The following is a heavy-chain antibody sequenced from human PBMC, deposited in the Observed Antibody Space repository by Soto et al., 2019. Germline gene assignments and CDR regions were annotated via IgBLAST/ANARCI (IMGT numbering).Heavy chain of an antibody. CDR2: IYYSGST. J-gene: IGHJ4*02. V-gene: IGHV4-31*03. D-gene: IGHD4-17*01. Sequence: QVQLQESGPGLVKPSQTLSLTCTVSGGSISSGGYYWSWIRQHPGKGLEWIGYIYYSGSTYYNPSLKSRXXIXVXXSKNQFSLKLSSVTAADTAVYYCARLHGDWYYFDYWGQGTLVTVSS. CDR1: GGSISSGGYY. CDR3: ARLHGDWYYFDY.